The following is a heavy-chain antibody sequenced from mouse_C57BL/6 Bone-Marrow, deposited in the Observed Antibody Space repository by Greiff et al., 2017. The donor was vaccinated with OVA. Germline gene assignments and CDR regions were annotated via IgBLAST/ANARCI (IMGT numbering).Heavy chain of an antibody. J-gene: IGHJ2*01. D-gene: IGHD1-1*01. Sequence: VQLVESGPGLVQPSQSLSITCTVSGFSLTSYGVHWVRQSPGKGLEWLGVIWSGGSTDYNAAFISRLSISKDNSKSQVFFKMNSLQADDTAIYYCARSPYYYGPYYFDYWGQGTTLTVSS. V-gene: IGHV2-2*01. CDR2: IWSGGST. CDR1: GFSLTSYG. CDR3: ARSPYYYGPYYFDY.